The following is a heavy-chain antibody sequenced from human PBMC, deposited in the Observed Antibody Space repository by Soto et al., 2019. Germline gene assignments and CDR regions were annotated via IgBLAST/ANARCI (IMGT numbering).Heavy chain of an antibody. V-gene: IGHV4-34*01. D-gene: IGHD5-12*01. CDR1: GGSFSGYY. Sequence: QVQLHQWGAGQLRASETLSLTCGVSGGSFSGYYWSWIRQPPGKGLEWIGEVNDSGNSNYNPSLKRRVVISVDTPKNAFSLKMNTVTAADTGVYYCARVRRWLPEEMVDLWGQGALVTVS. J-gene: IGHJ5*02. CDR3: ARVRRWLPEEMVDL. CDR2: VNDSGNS.